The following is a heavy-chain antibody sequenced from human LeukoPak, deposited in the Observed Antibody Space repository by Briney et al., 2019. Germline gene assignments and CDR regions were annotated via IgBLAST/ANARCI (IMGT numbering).Heavy chain of an antibody. J-gene: IGHJ3*01. CDR1: GGSITGCY. V-gene: IGHV4-59*08. D-gene: IGHD6-19*01. CDR2: VYFTGRT. CDR3: ARHIPVSYDAFDL. Sequence: PSETLSLTCTVSGGSITGCYWSWIRQPPGKGLEWIAYVYFTGRTLYNPSLESRVTISVDTSKTQFSLRLTSVTAADTAVYYCARHIPVSYDAFDLWGRGTTVTVSS.